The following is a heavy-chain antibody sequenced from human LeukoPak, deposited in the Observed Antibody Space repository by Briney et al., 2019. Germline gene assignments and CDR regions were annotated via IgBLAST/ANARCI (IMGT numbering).Heavy chain of an antibody. D-gene: IGHD5-18*01. CDR2: ISSSSSTI. CDR3: ATGRGRHSYGRFDY. Sequence: QSGGSLRLSCAASGFTFSSYSMNWVRQAPGKGLEWVSYISSSSSTIYYADSVKGRFTISRDNAKNSLYLQMNSLRAEDTAVYYCATGRGRHSYGRFDYWGQGTLVTVSS. J-gene: IGHJ4*02. CDR1: GFTFSSYS. V-gene: IGHV3-48*01.